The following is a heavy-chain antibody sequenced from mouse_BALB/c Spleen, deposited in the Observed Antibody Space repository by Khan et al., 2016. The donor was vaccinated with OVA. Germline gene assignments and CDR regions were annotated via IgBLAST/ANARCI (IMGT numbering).Heavy chain of an antibody. CDR2: ITTYSGDT. J-gene: IGHJ4*01. V-gene: IGHV1S137*01. Sequence: QVQLQQSGPELVRPGVSVKISCKGSGYTLTDYGMHWVRQSPAKSLEWIGVITTYSGDTNYNQKFKGKATMTVDKSSSTAYMELARVTSEDSAIYYWAIVTIRLDYWGQGTSVTVSS. D-gene: IGHD2-13*01. CDR1: GYTLTDYG. CDR3: AIVTIRLDY.